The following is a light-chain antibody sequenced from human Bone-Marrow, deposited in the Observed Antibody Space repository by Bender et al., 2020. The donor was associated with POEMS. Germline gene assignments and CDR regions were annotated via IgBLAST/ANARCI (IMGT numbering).Light chain of an antibody. CDR3: QSADSSGTYPVV. CDR1: ALPKQH. Sequence: SYELTQPPSVSVSPGQTARIPCSGDALPKQHAYWYQQKPGQAPVLVMYKDTKRPSGIPERFSGSSSGTTVTLTISGVQAEDEADYYCQSADSSGTYPVVFGGGTKLTVL. V-gene: IGLV3-25*03. CDR2: KDT. J-gene: IGLJ2*01.